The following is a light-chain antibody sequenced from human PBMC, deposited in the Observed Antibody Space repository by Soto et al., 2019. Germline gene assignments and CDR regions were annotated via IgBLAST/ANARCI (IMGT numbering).Light chain of an antibody. CDR1: QGISAF. CDR2: GTS. CDR3: QKYDSDPRT. J-gene: IGKJ1*01. Sequence: DIQMTQSPSSVSASVGDRVTLTCWASQGISAFLAWYQQEPGKVPKLLIYGTSTLQSGVPSRFSGSGSGTDFTLTISSLQPEDVATYYCQKYDSDPRTFGQGTKVDI. V-gene: IGKV1-27*01.